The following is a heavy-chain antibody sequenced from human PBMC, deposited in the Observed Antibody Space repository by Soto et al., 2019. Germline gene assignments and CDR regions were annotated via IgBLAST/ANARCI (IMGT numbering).Heavy chain of an antibody. Sequence: QVQLVQSGAEVKKPGSSVKVSCKTSGGTFSSYTISWVRQAPGQGLEWMGRIIPILGIANYAQKFQGRVTITVDKSTSTAYMELSSLRSEDTAVYYCARMVRGVIPDYWGQGTLVTVSS. CDR3: ARMVRGVIPDY. V-gene: IGHV1-69*02. D-gene: IGHD3-10*01. J-gene: IGHJ4*02. CDR2: IIPILGIA. CDR1: GGTFSSYT.